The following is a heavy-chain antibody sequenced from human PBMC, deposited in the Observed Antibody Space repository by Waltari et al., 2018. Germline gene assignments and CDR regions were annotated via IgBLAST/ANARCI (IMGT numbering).Heavy chain of an antibody. D-gene: IGHD2-15*01. V-gene: IGHV4-4*02. J-gene: IGHJ2*01. CDR3: ARDRGRGLYLDT. CDR2: VHNSGRT. Sequence: QLQESGPGLVKPSETLSLICAVSGDSMSSTDFWSWLRQTPGKGLEWIGQVHNSGRTNYSPSFASRVTVSIDTSTFHVALKVTSATAADTALYVCARDRGRGLYLDTWGRGILVTVSP. CDR1: GDSMSSTDF.